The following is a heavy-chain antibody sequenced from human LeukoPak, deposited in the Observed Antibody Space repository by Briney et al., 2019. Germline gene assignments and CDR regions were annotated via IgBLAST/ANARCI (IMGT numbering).Heavy chain of an antibody. Sequence: GGSLRLLCAASGFIFSSSWLSGVRLAPGKGLDGVANVKQDWSQKFCVDSLKERFTISRDNAKNSLYLQMNSLTAEDTAVYYCARDGGDYGYYMDVWGKGTTVTVSS. D-gene: IGHD4-17*01. CDR3: ARDGGDYGYYMDV. CDR1: GFIFSSSW. CDR2: VKQDWSQK. J-gene: IGHJ6*03. V-gene: IGHV3-7*01.